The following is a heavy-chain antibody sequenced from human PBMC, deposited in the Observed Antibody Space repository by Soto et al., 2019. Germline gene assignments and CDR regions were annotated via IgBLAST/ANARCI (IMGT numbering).Heavy chain of an antibody. D-gene: IGHD2-15*01. CDR2: IYPGDSDT. V-gene: IGHV5-51*01. CDR3: ATNQEGYCSGCSCYKLEQSHMDV. J-gene: IGHJ6*02. Sequence: PGESLKISWKGSGDSFTSYWSGWVRQMPGKGLEWMGIIYPGDSDTRYSPSFQGQVTISADKSISTAYLQWSSLKASDTAMYYCATNQEGYCSGCSCYKLEQSHMDVRAPGTTVPVS. CDR1: GDSFTSYW.